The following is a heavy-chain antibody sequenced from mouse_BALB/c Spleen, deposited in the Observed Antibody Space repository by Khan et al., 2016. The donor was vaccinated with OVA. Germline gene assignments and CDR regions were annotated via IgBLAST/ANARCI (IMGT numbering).Heavy chain of an antibody. CDR2: ISSGGSYT. CDR3: ERQPGYYEGSAMDY. CDR1: GFTFSSYG. V-gene: IGHV5-6*01. J-gene: IGHJ4*01. Sequence: EVQGVESGGDLVKPGGSLKLSCAASGFTFSSYGMSWVRQTPDKRLEWVAAISSGGSYTYYPDSLKGRFTISRDNAKNTLYLQMSSLKSEDTAMYYCERQPGYYEGSAMDYWGQGTSVTVSS. D-gene: IGHD2-3*01.